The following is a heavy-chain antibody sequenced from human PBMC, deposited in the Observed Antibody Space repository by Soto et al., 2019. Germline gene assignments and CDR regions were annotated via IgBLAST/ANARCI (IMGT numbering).Heavy chain of an antibody. CDR1: GYTLTELS. Sequence: QVHLIQSGAEVKKPGASVKVSCKVSGYTLTELSMHWVRQAPGKGLEWMGGFDPEDGKTTSAQKFQGRVTVTEDTSTDTAYMELSSLRSGDTAVYYCVAGGTRWLLSSFDYWGQGTMVTVSS. CDR2: FDPEDGKT. CDR3: VAGGTRWLLSSFDY. V-gene: IGHV1-24*01. D-gene: IGHD1-1*01. J-gene: IGHJ4*02.